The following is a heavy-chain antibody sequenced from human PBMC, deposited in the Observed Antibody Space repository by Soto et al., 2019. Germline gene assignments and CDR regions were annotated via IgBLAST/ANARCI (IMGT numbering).Heavy chain of an antibody. Sequence: SETLSLTCTVSYGSINNYHWAWIRQPAGRGLEWIGRIFSTGSTAYNASLKSRVTMSVDRSKNQFSLRLTSMTAADTAVYYCARDVASPGISGSWGALDIWGRGTLVTVSS. J-gene: IGHJ3*02. CDR3: ARDVASPGISGSWGALDI. CDR1: YGSINNYH. V-gene: IGHV4-4*07. D-gene: IGHD1-20*01. CDR2: IFSTGST.